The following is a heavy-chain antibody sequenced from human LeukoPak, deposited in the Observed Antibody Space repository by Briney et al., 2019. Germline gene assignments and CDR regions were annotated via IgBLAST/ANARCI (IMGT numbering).Heavy chain of an antibody. CDR3: ARVERNWSGYYAKVYYFDY. V-gene: IGHV4-59*01. Sequence: TPSETLSLTCSVSGVSISSYSWSWLRQTPGKGLEWIASVQYTGSTTYNPSLRSRLTISADTSKSQFSLQLSSVTTADTAVYYCARVERNWSGYYAKVYYFDYWGQGTLVTVSS. D-gene: IGHD3-3*01. CDR1: GVSISSYS. CDR2: VQYTGST. J-gene: IGHJ4*02.